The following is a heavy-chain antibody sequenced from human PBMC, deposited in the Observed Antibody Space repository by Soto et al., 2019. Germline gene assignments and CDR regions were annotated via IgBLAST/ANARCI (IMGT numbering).Heavy chain of an antibody. Sequence: SETLSLTCTVSGDSISSYYWSWIRQPPGKGLEWIGYIYYSGSTNYNPSLKSRVTISVDTSKNQFSLKLSSVTAADTAVYYCARGYSRYYGMDVWGQGTTVTVS. J-gene: IGHJ6*02. CDR1: GDSISSYY. CDR3: ARGYSRYYGMDV. D-gene: IGHD1-26*01. CDR2: IYYSGST. V-gene: IGHV4-59*01.